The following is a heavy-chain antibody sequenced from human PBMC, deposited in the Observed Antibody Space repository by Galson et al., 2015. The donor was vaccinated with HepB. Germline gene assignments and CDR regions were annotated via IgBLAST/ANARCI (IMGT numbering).Heavy chain of an antibody. CDR1: GFPFRNFG. V-gene: IGHV3-33*01. J-gene: IGHJ4*02. Sequence: SLRLSCAASGFPFRNFGMHWVRQAPGKGLEWVAVIWYDDGSNKKYADSVKGRCTISRDNSKNTLYLQMNSLTVEDTAVYYCARGPRLQLERVDYWGQGTLVTVSS. CDR3: ARGPRLQLERVDY. D-gene: IGHD1-1*01. CDR2: IWYDDGSNK.